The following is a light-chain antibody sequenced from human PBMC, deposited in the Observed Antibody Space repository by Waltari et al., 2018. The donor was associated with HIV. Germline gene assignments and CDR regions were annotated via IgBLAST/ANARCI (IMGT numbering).Light chain of an antibody. Sequence: EIVLTQSPGTLSLSPGERATLSCRASQSVSSSYLAWYQQKPGQAPRLLIYGASSRATGIPDRCSGSGSGTDFTLTISRLEPEDFAVYYCQQYGSSPVTFGQGTKLEIK. CDR2: GAS. V-gene: IGKV3-20*01. J-gene: IGKJ2*01. CDR1: QSVSSSY. CDR3: QQYGSSPVT.